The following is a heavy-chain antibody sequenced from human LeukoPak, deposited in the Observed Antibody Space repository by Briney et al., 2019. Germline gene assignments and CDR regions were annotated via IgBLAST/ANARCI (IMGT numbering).Heavy chain of an antibody. CDR1: GFTFSSYA. CDR3: AKGIVGARGIDY. Sequence: GGSLRLSCAASGFTFSSYAMSWVRQAPGKGLEWVSAISGSGGSTYYADSVKGRFTISRDNSKNSLYLQMNSLRTEDTALYYCAKGIVGARGIDYWGQGTLVTVSS. V-gene: IGHV3-23*01. D-gene: IGHD1-26*01. J-gene: IGHJ4*02. CDR2: ISGSGGST.